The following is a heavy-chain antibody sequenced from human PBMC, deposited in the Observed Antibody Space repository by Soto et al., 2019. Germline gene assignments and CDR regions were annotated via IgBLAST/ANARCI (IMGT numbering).Heavy chain of an antibody. CDR1: GGAISSYY. Sequence: PSETLSLTCTVSGGAISSYYWSWIRQPAGKGLEGSGRIYTIGITNYNPSLKSRVTMSVDTSKNQFSLKLCSVTAEDTAVYYCAAALKYYDFWSGLNWFAPWGKGTLVTVSS. V-gene: IGHV4-4*07. D-gene: IGHD3-3*01. J-gene: IGHJ5*02. CDR3: AAALKYYDFWSGLNWFAP. CDR2: IYTIGIT.